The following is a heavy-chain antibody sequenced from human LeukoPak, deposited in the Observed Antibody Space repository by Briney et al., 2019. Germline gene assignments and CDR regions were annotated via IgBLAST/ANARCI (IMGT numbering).Heavy chain of an antibody. Sequence: SETLSPTCTVSGGSISSYYWSWIRQPPGKGLEWIGYIYYSGSTNYNPSLKSRVTISVDTSKNQFSLKLSSVTAADTAVYYCARHRASSGAPFDYWGQGTLVTVSS. CDR2: IYYSGST. D-gene: IGHD3-10*01. CDR3: ARHRASSGAPFDY. J-gene: IGHJ4*02. CDR1: GGSISSYY. V-gene: IGHV4-59*08.